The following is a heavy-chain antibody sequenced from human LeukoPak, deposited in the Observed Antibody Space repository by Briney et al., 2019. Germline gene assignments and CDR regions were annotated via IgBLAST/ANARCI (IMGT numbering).Heavy chain of an antibody. CDR2: IIPIFGTA. D-gene: IGHD1-1*01. V-gene: IGHV1-69*05. Sequence: SVKVSCKASGGTFNSYAISWVRQAPGQGLEWMGGIIPIFGTANYAQKFQGRVAITTDESTSTAYMELSSLRSEDTAVYYCARGPELERFDYWGQGTLVTVSS. CDR1: GGTFNSYA. J-gene: IGHJ4*02. CDR3: ARGPELERFDY.